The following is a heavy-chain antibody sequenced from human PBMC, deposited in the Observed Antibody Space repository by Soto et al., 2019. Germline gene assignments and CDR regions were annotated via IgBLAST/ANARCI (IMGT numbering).Heavy chain of an antibody. D-gene: IGHD3-3*01. CDR3: ASSDDFWSVSPRRYLDY. CDR2: ISAYNGDT. V-gene: IGHV1-18*01. J-gene: IGHJ4*02. Sequence: ASVKVSCKASGYSFTNFGLNWVRQAPGQGLEWMGWISAYNGDTNYAQKFQGRVTMTTDTSTSTAYMELRSLRSDDTAVYYCASSDDFWSVSPRRYLDYWGQGTLVTVSS. CDR1: GYSFTNFG.